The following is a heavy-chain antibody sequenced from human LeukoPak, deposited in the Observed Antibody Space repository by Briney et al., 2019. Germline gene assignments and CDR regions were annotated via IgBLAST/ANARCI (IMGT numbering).Heavy chain of an antibody. CDR2: IYYSGRT. J-gene: IGHJ4*02. D-gene: IGHD3-10*01. Sequence: SETLPLTCTVSGGSITSISYYWGWVRQPPGKGLEWIGSIYYSGRTYYNPSLKSRVTISIDTSKNQFSLKLNSVTAADTAVYYCARTKLLWFGESDYWGQGTLVTVSS. CDR1: GGSITSISYY. CDR3: ARTKLLWFGESDY. V-gene: IGHV4-39*01.